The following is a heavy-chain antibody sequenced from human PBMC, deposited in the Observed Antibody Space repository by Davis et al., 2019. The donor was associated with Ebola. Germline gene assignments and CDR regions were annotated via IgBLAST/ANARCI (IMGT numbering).Heavy chain of an antibody. J-gene: IGHJ4*02. V-gene: IGHV3-21*01. CDR3: AREGDYYVYLDY. CDR1: GFTFSSYG. Sequence: PGGSLRLSCAASGFTFSSYGMKWVRQAPGKGLEWVSSISSSSTYIYYADSVKGRFTISRDNAKNSLYLQMNSLRAEDTAVYYCAREGDYYVYLDYWGQGTLVTVSS. D-gene: IGHD4-17*01. CDR2: ISSSSTYI.